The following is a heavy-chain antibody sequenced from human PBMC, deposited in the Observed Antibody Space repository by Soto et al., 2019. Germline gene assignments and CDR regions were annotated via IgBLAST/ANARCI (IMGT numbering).Heavy chain of an antibody. J-gene: IGHJ4*02. D-gene: IGHD5-18*01. V-gene: IGHV1-69*02. CDR2: IIPILGIA. CDR3: ARLVDTADFDY. Sequence: QVQLVQSGAEEMKSGSSVKVSCKASGGTFSSYTISWVRQAPGQGLEWMGRIIPILGIANYAQKFQGRVTITADKSTSTAYMELSSLRSEDTAVYYCARLVDTADFDYWGQGTLVTVSS. CDR1: GGTFSSYT.